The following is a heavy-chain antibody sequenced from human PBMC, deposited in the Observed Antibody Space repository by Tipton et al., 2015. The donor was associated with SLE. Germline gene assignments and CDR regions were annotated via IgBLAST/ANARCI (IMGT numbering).Heavy chain of an antibody. V-gene: IGHV4-4*07. CDR2: TFTSGAT. D-gene: IGHD3-3*01. CDR3: ARLGYAFWSRYADS. Sequence: TLSLTCAVTGDSISGHYRSWIRQPAVKELEWIGHTFTSGATNYNPSLKSRVTISVDTSNNQFSLKLTSVTATDTAVYYCARLGYAFWSRYADSWGQGTLVTVSS. CDR1: GDSISGHY. J-gene: IGHJ4*02.